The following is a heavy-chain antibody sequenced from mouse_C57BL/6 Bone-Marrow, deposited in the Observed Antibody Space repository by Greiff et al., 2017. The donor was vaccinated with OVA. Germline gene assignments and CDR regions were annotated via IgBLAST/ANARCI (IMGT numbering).Heavy chain of an antibody. CDR2: INPSSGYT. V-gene: IGHV1-7*01. Sequence: QVKLLQSGAELAKPGASVKLSCKASGYTFTSYWMHWVKQRPGQGLEWVGYINPSSGYTKYNQKFKAQATLTADKSSSTAYMQLSSLTYEDSAVYYCARFRQFAYWGQGTLVTVSA. D-gene: IGHD3-2*01. CDR1: GYTFTSYW. CDR3: ARFRQFAY. J-gene: IGHJ3*01.